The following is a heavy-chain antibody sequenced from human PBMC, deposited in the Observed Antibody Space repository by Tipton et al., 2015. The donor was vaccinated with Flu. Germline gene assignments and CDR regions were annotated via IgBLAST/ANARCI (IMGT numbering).Heavy chain of an antibody. CDR2: IYYSGST. J-gene: IGHJ3*02. V-gene: IGHV4-39*07. Sequence: TLSLTCTVPGGSISSSSYYWGWIRQPPGKGLEWIGSIYYSGSTYYNPSLKSRVTISGDTSKNQFSLKLSSVTAADTAVYYCATHCVGVCSHAFDIWGQGTLVTYSS. CDR1: GGSISSSSYY. CDR3: ATHCVGVCSHAFDI. D-gene: IGHD2-21*02.